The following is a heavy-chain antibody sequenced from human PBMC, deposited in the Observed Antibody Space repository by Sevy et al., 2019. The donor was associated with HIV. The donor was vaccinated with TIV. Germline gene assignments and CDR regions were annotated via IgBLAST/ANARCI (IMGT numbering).Heavy chain of an antibody. V-gene: IGHV3-21*01. D-gene: IGHD6-19*01. CDR2: ISFSGNYI. CDR1: GINFKTYK. CDR3: ATSSGWALDY. Sequence: GGSLRLSCVASGINFKTYKINWVRQTPGKGLEWVSSISFSGNYIYYADFAKGRFTISRDNARNSLYLQMISQTAEDTAVYYCATSSGWALDYWGQGTLVTVSS. J-gene: IGHJ4*02.